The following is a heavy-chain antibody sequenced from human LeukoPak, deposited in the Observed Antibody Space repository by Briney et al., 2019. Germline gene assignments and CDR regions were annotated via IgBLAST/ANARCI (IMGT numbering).Heavy chain of an antibody. V-gene: IGHV3-23*01. J-gene: IGHJ4*03. CDR2: LSGSGITT. D-gene: IGHD6-19*01. CDR1: GFTFSNSA. CDR3: AIGIYSSGWSYFDY. Sequence: GGSLRLSCAASGFTFSNSAMSWVRQAPGRGLEWVSTLSGSGITTYYADSVKGRFTISRDNSKNTLYLQMNSLRAEDTAVYYCAIGIYSSGWSYFDYWGHGTLVTVSS.